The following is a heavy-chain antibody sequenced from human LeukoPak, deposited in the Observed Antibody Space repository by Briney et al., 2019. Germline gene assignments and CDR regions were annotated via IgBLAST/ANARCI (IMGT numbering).Heavy chain of an antibody. CDR1: GFTFSSYS. CDR2: ISSSSSYI. J-gene: IGHJ4*02. D-gene: IGHD4-17*01. CDR3: ARDTATVTDY. V-gene: IGHV3-21*01. Sequence: GGSLRLSCAASGFTFSSYSMNWVRQAPGKGLEWVSSISSSSSYIHYADSVKGRFTISRDNAKSSLYLQMNSLRAEETAVYYCARDTATVTDYWGQGTLVTVSS.